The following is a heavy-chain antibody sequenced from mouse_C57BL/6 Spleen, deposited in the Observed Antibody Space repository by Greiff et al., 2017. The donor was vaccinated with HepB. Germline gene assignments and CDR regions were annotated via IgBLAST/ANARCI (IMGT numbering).Heavy chain of an antibody. J-gene: IGHJ1*03. V-gene: IGHV1-69*01. CDR3: ARSPYYYGSRWYFDV. CDR2: IDPSDSYT. D-gene: IGHD1-1*01. Sequence: QVQLQQPGAELVMPGASVKLSCKASGYTFTSYWMHWVKQRPGQGLEWIGEIDPSDSYTNYNQKFKGKSTLTVDKSSSTAYMQLSSLTSEDSAVYYGARSPYYYGSRWYFDVWGTGTTVTVSS. CDR1: GYTFTSYW.